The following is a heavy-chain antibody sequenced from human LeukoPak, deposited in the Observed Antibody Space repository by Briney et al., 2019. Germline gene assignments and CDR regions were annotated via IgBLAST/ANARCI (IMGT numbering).Heavy chain of an antibody. CDR2: IWYDGSNK. D-gene: IGHD3-22*01. Sequence: GGSLRLSCAASGFTFSSYGMHWVRQAPGKGLEWVAVIWYDGSNKYYADSVKGRFTISRDNSKNTLYLQMNSLRAEDTAVYNCAKDGDYYDSSGYYSKFDYWGQGTLVTVSS. V-gene: IGHV3-33*06. J-gene: IGHJ4*02. CDR3: AKDGDYYDSSGYYSKFDY. CDR1: GFTFSSYG.